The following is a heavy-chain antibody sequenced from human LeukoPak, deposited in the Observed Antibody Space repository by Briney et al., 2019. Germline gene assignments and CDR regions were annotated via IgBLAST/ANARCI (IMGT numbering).Heavy chain of an antibody. CDR2: ISGSGGST. CDR3: EGTRGLYLGAFDI. V-gene: IGHV3-23*01. D-gene: IGHD1-1*01. CDR1: GFTFSSYA. Sequence: PGGSLRLSCAASGFTFSSYAMSWVRQAPGKGLEWVSAISGSGGSTYYADSVKGRFTISRDNSKNTLYLQMNSLRAEDTAVYYCEGTRGLYLGAFDIWGQGTMVTVSS. J-gene: IGHJ3*02.